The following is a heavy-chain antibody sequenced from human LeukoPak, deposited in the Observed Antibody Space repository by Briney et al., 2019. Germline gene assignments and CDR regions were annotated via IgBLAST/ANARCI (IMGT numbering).Heavy chain of an antibody. J-gene: IGHJ5*02. V-gene: IGHV1-69*05. CDR3: AIVTFYYDSSGYPNRFDP. Sequence: SVKVSCKASGGTFSSYTISWVRQAPGQGLEWMGGIIPIFGTANYAQKFQGRVTITTDESTSTAYMELSSLRSEDTAVYHCAIVTFYYDSSGYPNRFDPWGQGTLVTVSS. CDR1: GGTFSSYT. CDR2: IIPIFGTA. D-gene: IGHD3-22*01.